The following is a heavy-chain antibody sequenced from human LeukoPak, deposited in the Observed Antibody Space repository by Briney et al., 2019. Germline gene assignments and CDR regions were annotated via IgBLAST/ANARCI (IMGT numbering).Heavy chain of an antibody. Sequence: SETLSLTCTVSGGSISSGGYYWSWIRQHPGKGLEWIGYICYSGSTYYNPSLKSRVTISVDTSKNQFSLKLSSVTAADTAVYYCASSKQLVLLFYWGQGTLVTVSS. V-gene: IGHV4-31*03. J-gene: IGHJ4*02. D-gene: IGHD6-13*01. CDR3: ASSKQLVLLFY. CDR2: ICYSGST. CDR1: GGSISSGGYY.